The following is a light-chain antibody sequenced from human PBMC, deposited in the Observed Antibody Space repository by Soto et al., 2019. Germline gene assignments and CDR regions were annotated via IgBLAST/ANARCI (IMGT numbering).Light chain of an antibody. CDR1: QGITAA. V-gene: IGKV1-13*02. CDR2: IAS. CDR3: QQFKSYHVT. Sequence: AIQLTQSPSSLSASVGDTVTITCRASQGITAALAWYQQKPGKAPKLLISIASSLETGVPSRFSGSGSRTEFTLTIASPQPEDFATDYCQQFKSYHVTFSQGTRLEIK. J-gene: IGKJ5*01.